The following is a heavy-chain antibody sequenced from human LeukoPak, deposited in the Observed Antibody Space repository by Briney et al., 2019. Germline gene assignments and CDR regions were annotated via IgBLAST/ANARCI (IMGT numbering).Heavy chain of an antibody. CDR2: INYSGST. CDR1: GGSISSYY. Sequence: SETLSLTCTVSGGSISSYYWSWIRQPPGKGLEWIGYINYSGSTNYNPSLKSRVTISVDTSKNQFSLKLSSVTAADTAVYYCARSNMVRGLHWFDPWGQGTLVTVSS. V-gene: IGHV4-59*08. J-gene: IGHJ5*02. CDR3: ARSNMVRGLHWFDP. D-gene: IGHD3-10*01.